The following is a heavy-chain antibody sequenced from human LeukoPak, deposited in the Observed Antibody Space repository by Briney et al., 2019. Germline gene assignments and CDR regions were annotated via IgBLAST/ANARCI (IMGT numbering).Heavy chain of an antibody. Sequence: QPGGSLRLSCAASGFTFSSYGVHWVRQAPGKGLEWVTFIRNDGSNKYYADSVKGRLTISRDNSKNTLYLQMNSLRTEDTAVYYCAKDESRSWSVLDYWGQGTLVTVSS. J-gene: IGHJ4*02. D-gene: IGHD6-19*01. CDR1: GFTFSSYG. V-gene: IGHV3-30*02. CDR3: AKDESRSWSVLDY. CDR2: IRNDGSNK.